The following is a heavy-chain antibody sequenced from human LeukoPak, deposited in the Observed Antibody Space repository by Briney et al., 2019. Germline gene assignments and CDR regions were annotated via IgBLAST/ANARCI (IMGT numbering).Heavy chain of an antibody. J-gene: IGHJ4*02. CDR1: GYTFTGYY. CDR3: ARENVYYDSSDYYPRFDS. V-gene: IGHV1-18*04. CDR2: MNPNSGNT. D-gene: IGHD3-22*01. Sequence: ASVKVSCKASGYTFTGYYMHWVRQAPGQGLEWMGWMNPNSGNTGYAQKLQGRVTMSTDTSTSTAYMELRSLRSDDTAVYYCARENVYYDSSDYYPRFDSWGQGTLVTVSS.